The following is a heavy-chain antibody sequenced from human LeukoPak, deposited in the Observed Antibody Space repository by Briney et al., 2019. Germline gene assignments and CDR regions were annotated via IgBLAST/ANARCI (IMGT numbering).Heavy chain of an antibody. D-gene: IGHD6-13*01. V-gene: IGHV1-69*04. CDR3: AGHSSSWSGGGIDY. J-gene: IGHJ4*02. Sequence: SVKVSCKASGYTFTSYGISWVRQAPGQGLEWMGRIIPILGIANYAQKFQGRVTITADKSTSTAYMELSSLRSEDTAVYYCAGHSSSWSGGGIDYWGQGTLVTVSS. CDR2: IIPILGIA. CDR1: GYTFTSYG.